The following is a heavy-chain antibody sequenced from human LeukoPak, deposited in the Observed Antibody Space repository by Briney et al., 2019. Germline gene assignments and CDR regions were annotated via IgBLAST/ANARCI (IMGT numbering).Heavy chain of an antibody. CDR3: ARRPWNGDY. V-gene: IGHV3-7*01. Sequence: GGSLRLSCAAPGLTFSSYWMSWVRQAPGKGLEWVANIKQDGSEKYYVESVKGRSTISRDNAKNSLYLQMNSLRAEDTAVYYCARRPWNGDYWGQGTLVTVSS. D-gene: IGHD1-1*01. CDR2: IKQDGSEK. J-gene: IGHJ4*02. CDR1: GLTFSSYW.